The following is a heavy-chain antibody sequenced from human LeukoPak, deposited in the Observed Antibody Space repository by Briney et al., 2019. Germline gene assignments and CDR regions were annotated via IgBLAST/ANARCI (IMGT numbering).Heavy chain of an antibody. CDR1: EFTFSEHW. D-gene: IGHD5-24*01. Sequence: GGSLRLSCAASEFTFSEHWMTWVRQAPGKGLEWVGSINKDGSERNYGDSVGRFTISRDNVKSLLFLQMNSLRAEDTAVYYCARDRTGHNPGDYWGQGTLVTVSA. J-gene: IGHJ4*02. V-gene: IGHV3-7*03. CDR3: ARDRTGHNPGDY. CDR2: INKDGSER.